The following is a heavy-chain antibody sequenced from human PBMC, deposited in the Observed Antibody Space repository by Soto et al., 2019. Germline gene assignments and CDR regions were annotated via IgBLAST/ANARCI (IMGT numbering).Heavy chain of an antibody. CDR3: ARGGWSLDY. CDR1: GVSISNHH. J-gene: IGHJ4*02. Sequence: PSXTLSLTCTVSGVSISNHHWSWLRQPPWKGLEWIGYIHYNGDTDYNPSLKTRVTMSLDTSKNQFSLRLTSVTAADTAVYYCARGGWSLDYWGQGALVTVSS. D-gene: IGHD6-19*01. V-gene: IGHV4-59*11. CDR2: IHYNGDT.